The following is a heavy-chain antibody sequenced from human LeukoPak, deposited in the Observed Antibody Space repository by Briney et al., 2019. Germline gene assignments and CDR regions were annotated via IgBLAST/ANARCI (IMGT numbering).Heavy chain of an antibody. CDR3: ARFGGVINDAFDI. CDR1: GGSIRSYF. D-gene: IGHD3-10*01. Sequence: KPSETLSLTCTVSGGSIRSYFWTWIRQPPGKGLEWIGYIYGSGSTNYNPSLKSRVTISVYTSKNQFSLKLSSVTAADTAVYYCARFGGVINDAFDIWGQGTMVTVSS. CDR2: IYGSGST. V-gene: IGHV4-59*08. J-gene: IGHJ3*02.